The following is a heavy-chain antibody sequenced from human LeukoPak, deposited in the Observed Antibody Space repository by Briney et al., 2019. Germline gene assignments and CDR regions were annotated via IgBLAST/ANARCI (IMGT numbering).Heavy chain of an antibody. CDR1: GYTFTNYY. V-gene: IGHV1-46*01. J-gene: IGHJ4*02. Sequence: ASVKVSCKASGYTFTNYYFHWVRRAPGQGLEWLGIINPSGGSTSYAQKFQGRVTMTRDMSTSTVYMELSSLRSEDTAVYYCARDALYYYDSSGGFDYWGQGTLVTVSS. D-gene: IGHD3-22*01. CDR3: ARDALYYYDSSGGFDY. CDR2: INPSGGST.